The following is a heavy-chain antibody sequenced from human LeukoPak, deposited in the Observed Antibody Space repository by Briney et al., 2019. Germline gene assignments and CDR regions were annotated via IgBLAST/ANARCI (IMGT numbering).Heavy chain of an antibody. CDR1: GFSFRGYG. CDR2: ISADGGTT. D-gene: IGHD3-10*01. CDR3: ARGRGGPPFDF. J-gene: IGHJ4*02. Sequence: GGSLRLSCAASGFSFRGYGMYWVRQAPGRGLEYVSAISADGGTTDYLNSVKGRFTISRDNSKNTLYLQMGRLRSDDTAIYYCARGRGGPPFDFWGQGTVVTVAS. V-gene: IGHV3-64*01.